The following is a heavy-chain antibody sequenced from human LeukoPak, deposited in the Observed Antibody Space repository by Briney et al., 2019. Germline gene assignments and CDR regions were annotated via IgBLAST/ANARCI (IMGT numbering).Heavy chain of an antibody. CDR1: GFTFSSYW. V-gene: IGHV3-7*01. CDR3: ARLKGTVTTNWGFDY. D-gene: IGHD4-17*01. J-gene: IGHJ4*02. CDR2: IKQDGSEK. Sequence: PGGSLRLSCAASGFTFSSYWMSWVRQAPGKGLEWVANIKQDGSEKYYVDSVKGRFTISRDNAKNSLYLQMNSLRAEDTAVYYCARLKGTVTTNWGFDYWGQGTLVTVSS.